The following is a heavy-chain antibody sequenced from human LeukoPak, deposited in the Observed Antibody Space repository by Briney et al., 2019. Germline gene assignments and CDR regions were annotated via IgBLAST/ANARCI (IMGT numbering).Heavy chain of an antibody. V-gene: IGHV4-59*01. J-gene: IGHJ5*02. CDR3: ARGGYYGSGNDFRFDP. Sequence: SETLSLTCTVSGGSISSYYWSWIRQSPGKGLECIGYIHYTGSTNYNPPLKSRVTISVETSKNQFSLKLKSVTAADTAVYYCARGGYYGSGNDFRFDPWGQGTLVTVSS. CDR1: GGSISSYY. CDR2: IHYTGST. D-gene: IGHD3-10*01.